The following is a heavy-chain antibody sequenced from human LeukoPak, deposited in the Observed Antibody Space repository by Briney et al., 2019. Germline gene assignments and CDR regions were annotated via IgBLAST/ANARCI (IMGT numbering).Heavy chain of an antibody. CDR3: ARDLSFGSLDF. J-gene: IGHJ4*02. Sequence: GGSLRLSCAAPGFILSTHGMHWVRQAPGKGREWVAGMWQDGSREDYEDSVKGRFTISIDMSKNTLNLRMNSLRVEDTAMFYCARDLSFGSLDFGGQGTLVTVSS. V-gene: IGHV3-33*01. CDR2: MWQDGSRE. D-gene: IGHD1-26*01. CDR1: GFILSTHG.